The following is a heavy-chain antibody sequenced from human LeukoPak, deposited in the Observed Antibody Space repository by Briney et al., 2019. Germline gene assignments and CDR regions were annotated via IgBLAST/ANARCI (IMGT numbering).Heavy chain of an antibody. Sequence: GGSLRLSCAASGFTFSSYAMSWVRQAPGKGLEWVSAISGSGGSTYYADSVKGRFTISKDNSKNEMYLQMSSLRAEDTAVYYCAKEPALPPDTIFGVVIPNYYYYYMDVWGKGTTVTVSS. CDR2: ISGSGGST. CDR1: GFTFSSYA. J-gene: IGHJ6*03. D-gene: IGHD3-3*01. V-gene: IGHV3-23*01. CDR3: AKEPALPPDTIFGVVIPNYYYYYMDV.